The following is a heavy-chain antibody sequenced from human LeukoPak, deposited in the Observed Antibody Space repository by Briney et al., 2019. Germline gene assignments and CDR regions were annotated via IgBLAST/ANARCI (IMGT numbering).Heavy chain of an antibody. CDR2: IYYSGST. V-gene: IGHV4-30-4*08. CDR3: ARGDDYYYYMDV. CDR1: GGSISSGDYY. J-gene: IGHJ6*03. Sequence: KPSQTLSLTCTVSGGSISSGDYYWGWIRQPPGKGLEWIGYIYYSGSTYYNPSLKSRVTISVDTSKNQFSLKLSSVTAADTAVYYCARGDDYYYYMDVWGKGTTVTVSS.